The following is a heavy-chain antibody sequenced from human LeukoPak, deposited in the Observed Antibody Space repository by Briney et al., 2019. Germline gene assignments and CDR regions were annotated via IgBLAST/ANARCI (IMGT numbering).Heavy chain of an antibody. D-gene: IGHD5-24*01. J-gene: IGHJ4*02. CDR3: AREGGMATMYYFDY. CDR1: GGTFSSYA. V-gene: IGHV1-69*01. Sequence: ASVKVSCKASGGTFSSYAISWVRQAPGQGLEWMGGIIPIFGTANYAQKFQGRVTITADESTSTAYMELSSLRSEDTAVYYCAREGGMATMYYFDYWGQGTLVTVSS. CDR2: IIPIFGTA.